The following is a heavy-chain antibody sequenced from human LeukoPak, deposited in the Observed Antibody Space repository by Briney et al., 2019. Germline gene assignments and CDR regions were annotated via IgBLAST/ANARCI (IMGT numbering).Heavy chain of an antibody. J-gene: IGHJ6*03. CDR2: INHSGST. D-gene: IGHD1-26*01. V-gene: IGHV4-34*01. CDR1: GGSFSGYY. CDR3: AIACGWAGYYYYYMDV. Sequence: PSQTLSLTCAVYGGSFSGYYWSWIRQPPGKGLEWIGEINHSGSTNYNPSLKSRVTISVDTSKNQFSLKLSSVTAADTAVYYCAIACGWAGYYYYYMDVWGKGTTVTVSS.